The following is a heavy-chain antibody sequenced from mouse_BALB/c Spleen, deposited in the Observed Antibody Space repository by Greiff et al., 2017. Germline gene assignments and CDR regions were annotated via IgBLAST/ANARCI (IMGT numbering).Heavy chain of an antibody. J-gene: IGHJ2*01. CDR3: ARSRDGYPYFDF. CDR1: GYSFTGYN. V-gene: IGHV1S135*01. D-gene: IGHD2-3*01. CDR2: IDPYNGGT. Sequence: QLQESGPELGKPGASVKISCKASGYSFTGYNMYWVKQSHRKSLEWIGYIDPYNGGTSYNQKSKGKATLTVDKSSSTAYMHLNSLTSEDSAIYYCARSRDGYPYFDFWGQGTTLTVSS.